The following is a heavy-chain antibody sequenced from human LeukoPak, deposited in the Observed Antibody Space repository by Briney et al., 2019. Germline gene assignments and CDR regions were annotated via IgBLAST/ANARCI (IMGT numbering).Heavy chain of an antibody. J-gene: IGHJ6*02. D-gene: IGHD2-2*01. CDR1: GFTVSSNY. V-gene: IGHV3-66*01. CDR2: IYSGGST. CDR3: AREGGSTGHYYGMDV. Sequence: PGGSLRLSCAASGFTVSSNYMSWVRQAPGKGLEWVSVIYSGGSTYYADSVKGRFTISRDNSKNTLYLQMNSLRAEDTAVYYCAREGGSTGHYYGMDVWGQGTTVTVSS.